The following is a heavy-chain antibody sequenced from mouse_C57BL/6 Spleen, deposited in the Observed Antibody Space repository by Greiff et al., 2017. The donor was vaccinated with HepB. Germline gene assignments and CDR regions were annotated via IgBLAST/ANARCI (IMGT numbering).Heavy chain of an antibody. J-gene: IGHJ2*01. CDR2: ISDGGSYT. CDR3: AREGNGNYPLDY. D-gene: IGHD2-1*01. CDR1: GFTFSSYA. Sequence: EVTLVESGGGLVKPGGSLKLSCAASGFTFSSYAMSWVRQTPEKRLEWVATISDGGSYTYYPDNVKGRFTISRDNAKNNLYLQMSHLKSEDTAMYYCAREGNGNYPLDYWGQGTTLTVSS. V-gene: IGHV5-4*01.